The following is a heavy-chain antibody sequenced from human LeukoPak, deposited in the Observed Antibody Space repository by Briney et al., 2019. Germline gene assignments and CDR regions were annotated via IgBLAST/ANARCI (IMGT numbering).Heavy chain of an antibody. V-gene: IGHV3-23*01. D-gene: IGHD5-18*01. J-gene: IGHJ4*02. CDR3: AKAPGSGYAYGYFDS. CDR1: GFTFGSYA. Sequence: GGSLRLSCAASGFTFGSYAMSWVRQAPGKGLEWVSGISGSGGDTDYADSVKGRFTISRDNSKNTQYLQMNSLRAEDTALYYCAKAPGSGYAYGYFDSWGQGTPVTVSS. CDR2: ISGSGGDT.